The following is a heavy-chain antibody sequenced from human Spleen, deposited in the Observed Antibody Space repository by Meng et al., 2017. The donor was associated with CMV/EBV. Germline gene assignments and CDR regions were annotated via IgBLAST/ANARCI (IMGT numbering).Heavy chain of an antibody. V-gene: IGHV4-39*07. D-gene: IGHD3-16*01. CDR1: GGSVSSSSYY. CDR3: ARAEGGSWGHYYALDV. Sequence: SETLSLTCTVSGGSVSSSSYYWGWIRQPPGKGLEWIGNIYNSGSIHYNPSLKSRVTISLDTSKDQFSLKLSAVTAADTAVYYCARAEGGSWGHYYALDVWGQGTTVTVSS. CDR2: IYNSGSI. J-gene: IGHJ6*02.